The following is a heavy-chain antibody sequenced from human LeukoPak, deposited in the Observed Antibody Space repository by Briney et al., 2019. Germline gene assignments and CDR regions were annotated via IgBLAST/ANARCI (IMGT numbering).Heavy chain of an antibody. V-gene: IGHV4-39*07. CDR3: ARDVVVPAAIRASWFDL. J-gene: IGHJ5*02. CDR1: GGSISSSSYY. Sequence: PSETLSLTCTVSGGSISSSSYYWGWIRQPPGKGLEWIGSIYYSGSTYHNPSLKSRVTISVDTSKDQFSLRLSSVPAADTAVYYCARDVVVPAAIRASWFDLWGQGTLVTVSS. D-gene: IGHD2-2*02. CDR2: IYYSGST.